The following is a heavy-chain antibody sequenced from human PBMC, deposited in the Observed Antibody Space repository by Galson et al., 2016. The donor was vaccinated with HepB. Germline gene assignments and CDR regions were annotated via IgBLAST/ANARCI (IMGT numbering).Heavy chain of an antibody. D-gene: IGHD3-9*01. CDR2: IFHDGDT. CDR1: DLSISSGHF. CDR3: ARDRDPGGMLTGYYP. J-gene: IGHJ5*02. V-gene: IGHV4-38-2*02. Sequence: SETLSLTCSVSDLSISSGHFWVWIRQPPEKGLEWLGRIFHDGDTSYNPSPPRRPTMSVDTSKNQFSLRLTSVTASDTATYYCARDRDPGGMLTGYYPWGQGTRVTVSS.